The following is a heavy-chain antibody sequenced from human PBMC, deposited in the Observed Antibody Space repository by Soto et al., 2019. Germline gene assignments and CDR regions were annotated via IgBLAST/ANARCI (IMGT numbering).Heavy chain of an antibody. CDR3: ARDSDYGDTTHAFDI. CDR2: ISSSSSYI. J-gene: IGHJ3*02. V-gene: IGHV3-21*01. D-gene: IGHD4-17*01. CDR1: GFTFSSYS. Sequence: EVQLVESGGGLVKPGGSLRLSCAAYGFTFSSYSMNWVRQAPGKGLEWVSSISSSSSYIYYADSVKGRFTISRDNAKNSLYLQMNSLRAEDTAVYYCARDSDYGDTTHAFDIWGQGTMVTVSS.